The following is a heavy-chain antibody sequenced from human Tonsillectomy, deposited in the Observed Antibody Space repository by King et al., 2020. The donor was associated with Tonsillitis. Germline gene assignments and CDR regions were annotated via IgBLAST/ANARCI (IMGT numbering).Heavy chain of an antibody. V-gene: IGHV1-69*01. Sequence: QLVQSGAEVKKPGSSVKVSCKASGGTFSSYAISWVRQAPGQGLEWMGGIIPIFATANSAQQFQGRVTITADESTNTAYMELSSLRSEDTAVYYCARGGPLSNIFDIWGQGKMVTVSS. J-gene: IGHJ3*02. CDR3: ARGGPLSNIFDI. CDR2: IIPIFATA. CDR1: GGTFSSYA. D-gene: IGHD3-16*02.